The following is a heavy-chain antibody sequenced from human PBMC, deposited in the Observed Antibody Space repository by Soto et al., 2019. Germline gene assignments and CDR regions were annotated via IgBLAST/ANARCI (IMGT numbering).Heavy chain of an antibody. J-gene: IGHJ5*02. CDR2: INPTRGGT. CDR1: GYNFSDVY. V-gene: IGHV1-2*02. CDR3: AKGVAGGTSGWLSHFKT. Sequence: XSVKVSSNAYGYNFSDVYLHLFGHSPGRGLEWVGWINPTRGGTNYAQKFRDRGTVTADPSISTAYMEFSRLSSDVKALYYCAKGVAGGTSGWLSHFKTWRQGTVV. D-gene: IGHD6-19*01.